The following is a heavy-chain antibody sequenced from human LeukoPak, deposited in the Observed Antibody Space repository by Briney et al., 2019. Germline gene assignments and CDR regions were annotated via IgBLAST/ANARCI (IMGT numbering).Heavy chain of an antibody. CDR2: ISSSGSTI. Sequence: GGSLRLSCAASGSTFSDYYMSWIRQAPGKGLEWVSYISSSGSTIYYADSVKGRFTISRDNAKNSLYLQMNSLRAKDTAVYYCVRSALAYGGYVDYWGQGPLVTVSS. D-gene: IGHD4/OR15-4a*01. CDR3: VRSALAYGGYVDY. V-gene: IGHV3-11*04. J-gene: IGHJ4*02. CDR1: GSTFSDYY.